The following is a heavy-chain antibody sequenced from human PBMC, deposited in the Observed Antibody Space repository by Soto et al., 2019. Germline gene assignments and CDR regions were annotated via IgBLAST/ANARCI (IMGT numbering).Heavy chain of an antibody. CDR2: ITTSTTST. J-gene: IGHJ4*02. CDR1: GFSFSSYS. Sequence: GGSLRLSCAASGFSFSSYSMNWVRQAPGKGLEWISDITTSTTSTSYADSVKGRFTISRDNAKNSLYLQMDSLRAEDTAVYYCVLGYYFDYWGQGTLVTVSS. V-gene: IGHV3-48*01. CDR3: VLGYYFDY. D-gene: IGHD7-27*01.